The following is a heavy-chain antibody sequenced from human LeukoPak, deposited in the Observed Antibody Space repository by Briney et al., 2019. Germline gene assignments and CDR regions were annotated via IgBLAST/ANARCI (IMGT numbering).Heavy chain of an antibody. D-gene: IGHD6-19*01. CDR2: IYTSGST. CDR3: ARLWPPGVAGSPPNWFDP. CDR1: GGSISSGSYY. V-gene: IGHV4-61*02. J-gene: IGHJ5*02. Sequence: PSETLSLTCTVSGGSISSGSYYWSWIRQPAGKGLEWIGRIYTSGSTNYNPSLKSRVTISVDTSKNQFSLKLSSVTAADTAVYYCARLWPPGVAGSPPNWFDPWGQGTLVTVSS.